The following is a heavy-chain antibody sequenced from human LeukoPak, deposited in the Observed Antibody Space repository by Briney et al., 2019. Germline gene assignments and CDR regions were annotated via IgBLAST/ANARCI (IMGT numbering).Heavy chain of an antibody. Sequence: ASVKVSCKASGYTFTSYYMHWVRQAPGQGLEWMGIINPSGGSTSYAQKLQGRVTMTRDTSTSTVYMELSSLRSEDTAVYYCARVISYGGNSGVRDYWGQGTLVTVSS. D-gene: IGHD4-23*01. CDR1: GYTFTSYY. J-gene: IGHJ4*02. V-gene: IGHV1-46*01. CDR2: INPSGGST. CDR3: ARVISYGGNSGVRDY.